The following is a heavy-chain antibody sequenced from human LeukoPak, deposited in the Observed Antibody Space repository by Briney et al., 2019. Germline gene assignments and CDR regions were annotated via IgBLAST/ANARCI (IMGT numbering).Heavy chain of an antibody. J-gene: IGHJ4*02. CDR1: GASINSGSNY. CDR3: VRDSGYPLDY. Sequence: SETLSLTCRVSGASINSGSNYWGWIRQPPGEGLEWIGSIYYSGSTYYNTSLKSRVTISVDTSKNQFSLKLSSVTAADTAVYYCVRDSGYPLDYWGQGTLVTVSS. CDR2: IYYSGST. D-gene: IGHD3-22*01. V-gene: IGHV4-39*02.